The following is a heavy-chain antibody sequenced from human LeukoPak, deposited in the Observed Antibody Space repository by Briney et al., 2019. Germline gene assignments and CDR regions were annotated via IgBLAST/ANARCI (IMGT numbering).Heavy chain of an antibody. V-gene: IGHV4-59*01. CDR3: ARSGSSWYLGYYFDY. Sequence: SETLSLTCTVSGGSISSYYWSWIRQPPGKGLEWIGYIYYSGSTNYNPSLKSRVTISVGTSKNQFSLKLSSVTAADTAVYYCARSGSSWYLGYYFDYWGQGTLVTVSS. J-gene: IGHJ4*02. CDR1: GGSISSYY. CDR2: IYYSGST. D-gene: IGHD6-13*01.